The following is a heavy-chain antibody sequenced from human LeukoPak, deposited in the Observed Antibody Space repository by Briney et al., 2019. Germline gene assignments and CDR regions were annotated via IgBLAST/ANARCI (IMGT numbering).Heavy chain of an antibody. CDR1: GGSISSYY. Sequence: SETLSLTCTVSGGSISSYYWSWIRQPPGKGLEWIGYIYYSGSTNYNPSLKSRVTISVDTSKNQFSLKLSSVTAADTAVYYCASVGSNYGDLNYFDYWGQGTLVTVSS. D-gene: IGHD4-17*01. V-gene: IGHV4-59*01. CDR3: ASVGSNYGDLNYFDY. CDR2: IYYSGST. J-gene: IGHJ4*02.